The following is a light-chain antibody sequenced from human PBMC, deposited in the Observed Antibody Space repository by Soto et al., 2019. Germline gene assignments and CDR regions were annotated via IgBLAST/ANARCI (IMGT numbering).Light chain of an antibody. Sequence: AIQMTQSPSSLSASVGDRVTITCRASQGIGKDLGWYQQKPGKAPKLLIYAASTLQTGVPSRFSGSGSGTDFTLTISSLQPEDFATYYCLQDYNFPLTFGGGTKVDIK. CDR3: LQDYNFPLT. V-gene: IGKV1-6*01. CDR2: AAS. J-gene: IGKJ4*01. CDR1: QGIGKD.